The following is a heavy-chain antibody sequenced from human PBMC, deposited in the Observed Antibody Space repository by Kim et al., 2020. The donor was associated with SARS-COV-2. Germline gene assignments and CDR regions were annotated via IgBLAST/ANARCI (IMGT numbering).Heavy chain of an antibody. V-gene: IGHV3-30*18. Sequence: GGSLRLSCAASGFTFSSYGMHWVRQAPGKGLEWVAVISYDGSNKYYADSVKGRFTISRDNSKNTLYLQMNSLRAEDTAVYYCAKDRGYYDSSGYPTIEYYFDYWGQGTLVTVSS. J-gene: IGHJ4*02. CDR1: GFTFSSYG. CDR3: AKDRGYYDSSGYPTIEYYFDY. CDR2: ISYDGSNK. D-gene: IGHD3-22*01.